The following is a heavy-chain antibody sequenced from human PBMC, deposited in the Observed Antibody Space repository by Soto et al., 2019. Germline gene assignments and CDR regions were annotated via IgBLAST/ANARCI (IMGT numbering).Heavy chain of an antibody. CDR1: GGSFSDYY. Sequence: PSETLSLTCAVYGGSFSDYYWSWIRQPSGKGLEWIGEINHTGSTNYNPSLKSRVTISLDTSKTQFPLKLRSLTAADTAVYYCARVGRHIFLSWGGGTLVTVSS. CDR3: ARVGRHIFLS. CDR2: INHTGST. D-gene: IGHD2-21*01. J-gene: IGHJ5*02. V-gene: IGHV4-34*01.